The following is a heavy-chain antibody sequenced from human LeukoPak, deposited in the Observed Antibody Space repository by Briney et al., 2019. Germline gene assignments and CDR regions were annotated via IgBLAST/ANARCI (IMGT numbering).Heavy chain of an antibody. CDR3: ARDSNTGFFDY. D-gene: IGHD5-18*01. Sequence: GGSLRLSCAASEFTFSSYWMNWIRQAPGKGLEWVSYTSTRSRYTDYADSVKGRFTLSRDDAKNSLYLHMNSLRADDTAIYYCARDSNTGFFDYWGQGTLVTVSS. CDR1: EFTFSSYW. J-gene: IGHJ4*02. V-gene: IGHV3-21*05. CDR2: TSTRSRYT.